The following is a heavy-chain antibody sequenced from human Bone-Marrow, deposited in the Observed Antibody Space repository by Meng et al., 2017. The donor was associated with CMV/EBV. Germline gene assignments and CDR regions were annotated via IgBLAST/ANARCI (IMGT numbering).Heavy chain of an antibody. CDR1: GGSISSYY. Sequence: GSLRLSCTVSGGSISSYYWSWIRQPPGKGLEWIGYIYYSGSTSYNPSLQSRVTISVDTSKNQFSLKLSSVTAADTAVYYCARVDSSGWYGMDVWGQGTTVTVSS. CDR3: ARVDSSGWYGMDV. CDR2: IYYSGST. J-gene: IGHJ6*02. V-gene: IGHV4-59*01. D-gene: IGHD6-19*01.